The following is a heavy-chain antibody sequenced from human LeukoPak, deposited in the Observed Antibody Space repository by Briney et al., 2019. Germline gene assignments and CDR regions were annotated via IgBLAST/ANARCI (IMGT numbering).Heavy chain of an antibody. CDR3: AADGTD. V-gene: IGHV1-69*05. CDR2: IIPRLGTT. CDR1: GGTFNSYA. Sequence: SVKVSRKASGGTFNSYAINWVRQAPGQGLEWMGGIIPRLGTTKYIEKFQGRITITTDESTTTAYMELTSLRSEDTAVYYCAADGTDWGQGTLVTVSA. J-gene: IGHJ4*02.